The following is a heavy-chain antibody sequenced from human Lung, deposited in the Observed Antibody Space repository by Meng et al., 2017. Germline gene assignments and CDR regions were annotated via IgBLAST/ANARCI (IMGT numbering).Heavy chain of an antibody. Sequence: QGQRQESGPGLVKPSGTLSLTCTVSGGSISSYYWSWIRQPPGKGLEWIGYISYSGNTNYNPSLKSRVTISVDTSKNQFSLKLSSVTATDTAVYYCARVRGVKTDYWGQGTLVTVSS. V-gene: IGHV4-59*01. CDR2: ISYSGNT. CDR3: ARVRGVKTDY. J-gene: IGHJ4*02. CDR1: GGSISSYY. D-gene: IGHD3-10*01.